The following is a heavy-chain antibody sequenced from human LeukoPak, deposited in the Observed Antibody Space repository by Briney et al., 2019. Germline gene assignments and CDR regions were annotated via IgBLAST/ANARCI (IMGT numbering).Heavy chain of an antibody. CDR3: ARDVLGATCGFDY. V-gene: IGHV1-18*01. CDR2: IGTDKDNT. Sequence: ASVKVSCKASGYPFTSNGISWVRQAHGQGLEWMGWIGTDKDNTKYAQKFQGRVTMTADRSTTTVYMELRRLTSDDTAVYYCARDVLGATCGFDYWGQGTLVTVSS. D-gene: IGHD1-26*01. J-gene: IGHJ4*02. CDR1: GYPFTSNG.